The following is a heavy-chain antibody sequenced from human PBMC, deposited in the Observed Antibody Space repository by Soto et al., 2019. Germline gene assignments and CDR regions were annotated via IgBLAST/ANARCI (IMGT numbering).Heavy chain of an antibody. CDR1: GGSFSGYY. J-gene: IGHJ4*02. CDR3: ARGLDRARPGGVY. Sequence: QVQLQQWGAGLLKPSETLSLTCAVYGGSFSGYYWSWVRQSPGKGLEWIGEINHSGSTNYNPSLKSRVTITIDTSKIQFSLKVNSVTAADTAVYYCARGLDRARPGGVYWGQGTLVSVSS. CDR2: INHSGST. D-gene: IGHD6-6*01. V-gene: IGHV4-34*01.